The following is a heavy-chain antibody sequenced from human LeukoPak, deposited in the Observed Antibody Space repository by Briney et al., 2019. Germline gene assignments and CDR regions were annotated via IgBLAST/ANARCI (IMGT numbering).Heavy chain of an antibody. D-gene: IGHD5-18*01. J-gene: IGHJ6*02. V-gene: IGHV5-51*01. CDR1: GYSFTSYW. CDR3: ASTTVTPEDYYYYGMDV. Sequence: GESLKISCKGSGYSFTSYWIGWVRQMPGKGLEWMGIIYPGDSDTRYSPSFQGQVTISADKSISTAYLQWSSLKASDTAMYYCASTTVTPEDYYYYGMDVWGQGTTVTVSS. CDR2: IYPGDSDT.